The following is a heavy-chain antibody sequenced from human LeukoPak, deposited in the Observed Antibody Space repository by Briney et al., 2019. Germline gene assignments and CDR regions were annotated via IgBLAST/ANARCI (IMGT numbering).Heavy chain of an antibody. J-gene: IGHJ4*02. CDR1: GFTFSNYD. D-gene: IGHD5-18*01. CDR3: ARDLYSYGYVGDY. CDR2: ISSSSSYI. V-gene: IGHV3-21*01. Sequence: PGGSLRLSCAASGFTFSNYDMNWVRQAPGKGLEWVSSISSSSSYIYYADSVKGRFTISRDNAKNSLYLQMNSLRAEDTAVYYCARDLYSYGYVGDYWGQGTLVTVSS.